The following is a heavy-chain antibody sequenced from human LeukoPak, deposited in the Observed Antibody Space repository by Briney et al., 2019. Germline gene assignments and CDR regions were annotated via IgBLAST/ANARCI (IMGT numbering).Heavy chain of an antibody. J-gene: IGHJ4*02. CDR2: IYYSGST. CDR1: GGSISSGGYY. V-gene: IGHV4-31*03. D-gene: IGHD2-2*01. Sequence: PSETLSLTCTVSGGSISSGGYYWSWIRQHPGKGLEWIGYIYYSGSTYYNPSLKSRVTISVDTSKNQFSLKLSSVTAADTAVYYCARGEYQLLPFGYWGQGTLVTVSS. CDR3: ARGEYQLLPFGY.